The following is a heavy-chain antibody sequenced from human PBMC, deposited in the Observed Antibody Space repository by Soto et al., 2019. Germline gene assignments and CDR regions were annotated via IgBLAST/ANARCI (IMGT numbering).Heavy chain of an antibody. CDR1: GYTFTSYA. Sequence: QVQLVQSGAEVKKPGASVKVSCKASGYTFTSYAMHWVRQAPGQRLEWMGWINAGNGNTKYSQKFQGRVTITRDTSARTAYMDLSSLRSEDTAVYYCERSIVVVTALDYWGQGTLVTVSS. D-gene: IGHD2-21*02. V-gene: IGHV1-3*01. CDR3: ERSIVVVTALDY. J-gene: IGHJ4*02. CDR2: INAGNGNT.